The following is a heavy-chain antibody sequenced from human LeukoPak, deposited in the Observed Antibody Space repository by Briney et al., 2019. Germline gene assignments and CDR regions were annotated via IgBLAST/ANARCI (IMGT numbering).Heavy chain of an antibody. CDR3: AKVLRITMIVVVLPTFDY. V-gene: IGHV3-23*01. CDR1: GFTFSSYA. D-gene: IGHD3-22*01. Sequence: PGGSLRPSCAASGFTFSSYAVSWVRQAPGKGLEWVSAISGSGGSTYYADSVKGRFTISRDNSKNTLYLQMNSLRAEDTAVYYCAKVLRITMIVVVLPTFDYWGQGCLVTVSS. CDR2: ISGSGGST. J-gene: IGHJ4*02.